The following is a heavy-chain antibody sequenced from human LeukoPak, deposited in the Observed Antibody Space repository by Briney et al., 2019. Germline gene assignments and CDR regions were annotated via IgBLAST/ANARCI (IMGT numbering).Heavy chain of an antibody. Sequence: ASVKVSCKASGGTFSSYAISWVRQAPGQGLEWMGWISAYNGNTNYAQKLQGRVTMTTDTSTSTAYMELRSLRSDDTAVYYCARGPLRYFDWLLPNGMDVWGQGTTVTVSS. CDR3: ARGPLRYFDWLLPNGMDV. J-gene: IGHJ6*02. CDR2: ISAYNGNT. CDR1: GGTFSSYA. V-gene: IGHV1-18*01. D-gene: IGHD3-9*01.